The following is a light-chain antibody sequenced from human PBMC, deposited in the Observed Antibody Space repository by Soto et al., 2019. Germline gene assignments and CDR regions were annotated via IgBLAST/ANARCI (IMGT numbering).Light chain of an antibody. J-gene: IGKJ1*01. CDR2: KAS. CDR3: QQYNSYPWT. V-gene: IGKV1-5*03. CDR1: QSISSW. Sequence: DIQKTQSPSTLSASVGDRVTITCRASQSISSWLAWYQQKPGKAPKTLIYKASSLESGVPSRFSGSGSGTEFTLTISSLQPDDFATYYCQQYNSYPWTFGQGTKVEIK.